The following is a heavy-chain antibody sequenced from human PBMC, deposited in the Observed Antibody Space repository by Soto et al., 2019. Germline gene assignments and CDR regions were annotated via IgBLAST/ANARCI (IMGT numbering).Heavy chain of an antibody. CDR3: ARAMSGYDFHFDY. V-gene: IGHV1-69*02. CDR1: GGTFSSYT. Sequence: ASVKVSCKASGGTFSSYTISWVRQAPGQGLEWMGRIIPILGIANYAQKFQGRVTITADKSTSTAYMELSSLRSEDTAVYYCARAMSGYDFHFDYWGQGTLVTVSS. D-gene: IGHD5-12*01. CDR2: IIPILGIA. J-gene: IGHJ4*02.